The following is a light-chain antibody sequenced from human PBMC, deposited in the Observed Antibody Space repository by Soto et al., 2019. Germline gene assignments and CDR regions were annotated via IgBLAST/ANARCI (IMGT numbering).Light chain of an antibody. V-gene: IGKV3D-15*01. CDR2: GAS. CDR3: QQYGGWPLT. Sequence: EIVMTQSPATLSVSPGERATLSCRACESTNNYLAWYQQTPGQAPRLLIDGASTRATGIPARFSGSGSEAEFALTISTLQSEDFAVYYCQQYGGWPLTFGGGTKVDIK. CDR1: ESTNNY. J-gene: IGKJ4*01.